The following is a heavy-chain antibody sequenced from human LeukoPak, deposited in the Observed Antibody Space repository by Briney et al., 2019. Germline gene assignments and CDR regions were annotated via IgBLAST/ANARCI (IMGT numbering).Heavy chain of an antibody. CDR1: GYTFTGYY. D-gene: IGHD3-10*01. J-gene: IGHJ4*02. Sequence: GASVKVSCKASGYTFTGYYMHWVRQATGQGLEWMGWMNPNSGNTGYAQKFQGRVTMTRNTSISTAYMELSSLRSEDTAVYYCARVYGSGSYRDWGQGTLVTVSS. CDR2: MNPNSGNT. V-gene: IGHV1-8*02. CDR3: ARVYGSGSYRD.